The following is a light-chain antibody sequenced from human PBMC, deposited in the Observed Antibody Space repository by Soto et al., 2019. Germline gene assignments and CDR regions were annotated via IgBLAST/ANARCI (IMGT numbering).Light chain of an antibody. V-gene: IGKV3-11*01. Sequence: EIVLTQSPATLSLSPGERATLSCRASQSVSSYLAWYQQKPGQAPRLLIYDASNRATGIPARFSGSGSGTDFTLTLSSLEPEDFAVYYCQQRSTWPVLTFGGGTKVEIK. CDR3: QQRSTWPVLT. CDR1: QSVSSY. J-gene: IGKJ4*01. CDR2: DAS.